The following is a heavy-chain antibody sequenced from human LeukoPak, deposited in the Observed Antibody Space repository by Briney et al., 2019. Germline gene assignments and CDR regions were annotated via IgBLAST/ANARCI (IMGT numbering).Heavy chain of an antibody. Sequence: SVKVSCKASGDTFSSYAITWVRQAPGQGLEWMGGIIPIFGTTNYAQKFQGRVTITTDESTSTAYMELSSLKSEDTAVYYCAREYTPERGSAFDTWGQGTMVTVSS. J-gene: IGHJ3*02. V-gene: IGHV1-69*05. CDR3: AREYTPERGSAFDT. D-gene: IGHD2-2*02. CDR1: GDTFSSYA. CDR2: IIPIFGTT.